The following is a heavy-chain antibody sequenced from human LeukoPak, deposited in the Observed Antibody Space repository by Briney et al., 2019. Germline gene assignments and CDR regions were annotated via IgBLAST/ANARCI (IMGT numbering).Heavy chain of an antibody. V-gene: IGHV4-4*07. Sequence: SETLSLTCTVSGCSISSYYWSWIRQPAGKGLEWIGRIYTSGSTNYNPSLKSRVTMSVDTSKNQFSLKLSSVTAADTAVYYCASSYRSGRYPNWFDPWGQGTLVTVSS. CDR1: GCSISSYY. CDR2: IYTSGST. D-gene: IGHD3-10*01. J-gene: IGHJ5*02. CDR3: ASSYRSGRYPNWFDP.